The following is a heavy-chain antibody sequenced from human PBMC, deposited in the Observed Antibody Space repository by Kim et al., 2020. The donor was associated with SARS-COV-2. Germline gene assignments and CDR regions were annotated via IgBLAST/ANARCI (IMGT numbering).Heavy chain of an antibody. D-gene: IGHD6-19*01. J-gene: IGHJ4*02. Sequence: YYADSVKGRFTISSDNSRNMLFLEMRGLRAEDTAVYYCARDTVAVAGGDDVWGQGTLVTVSS. V-gene: IGHV3-30*07. CDR3: ARDTVAVAGGDDV.